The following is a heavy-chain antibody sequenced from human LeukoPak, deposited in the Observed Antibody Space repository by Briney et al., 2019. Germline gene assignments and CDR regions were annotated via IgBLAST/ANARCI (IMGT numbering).Heavy chain of an antibody. Sequence: GGSLRLSCAASGFTFSSYAMTWVRQAPGKGLQWVSVISGSGGSTYYADSVKGRFTISRDNAKNTLYLQMNSLRAEDTAVYYCVRWGLGKGEAFDIWGQGTMVTVSS. D-gene: IGHD5-24*01. CDR1: GFTFSSYA. V-gene: IGHV3-23*01. CDR2: ISGSGGST. CDR3: VRWGLGKGEAFDI. J-gene: IGHJ3*02.